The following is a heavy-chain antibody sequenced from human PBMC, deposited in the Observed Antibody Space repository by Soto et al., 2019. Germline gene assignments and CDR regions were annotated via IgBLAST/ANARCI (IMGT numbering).Heavy chain of an antibody. J-gene: IGHJ1*01. CDR2: ISGYNGET. D-gene: IGHD6-19*01. Sequence: QVQLVQSGAEVKKPGASVKVSCKASGYTFTNYGINWVRQAPGQGPEWMGWISGYNGETKYAQSLHGRVTMTTDTSTSTAYMELRSLRSDHTAVYYCARGGSSWSAEYYQHWGQGTLVIVSS. CDR1: GYTFTNYG. CDR3: ARGGSSWSAEYYQH. V-gene: IGHV1-18*01.